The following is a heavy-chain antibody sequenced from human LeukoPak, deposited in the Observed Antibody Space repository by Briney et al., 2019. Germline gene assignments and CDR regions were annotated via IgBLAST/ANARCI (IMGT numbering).Heavy chain of an antibody. D-gene: IGHD5-24*01. CDR1: GYSFTSYW. V-gene: IGHV5-51*01. CDR3: ARQGKDGYRVDDY. Sequence: GESLKISCKGSGYSFTSYWIGWVRQVPGKGLEWMGIIWPDDSDKRYSPSFQGQVTISADKSISTAYLQWSSLKASDTAMYYCARQGKDGYRVDDYWGQGTLVTVSS. J-gene: IGHJ4*02. CDR2: IWPDDSDK.